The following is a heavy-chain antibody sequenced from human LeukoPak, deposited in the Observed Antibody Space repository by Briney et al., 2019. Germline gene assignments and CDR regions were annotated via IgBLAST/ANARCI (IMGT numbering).Heavy chain of an antibody. CDR3: AKDRGWYDY. V-gene: IGHV3-43*02. D-gene: IGHD6-19*01. Sequence: PGGSLRLSCAASGFTFDDYAMHWGRQAPGKGLEWVSLISGDGGSTYYADSVKGRFTISRDNSKNSLYLQMNSLTTEDTALYHCAKDRGWYDYWGQGTLVTVSS. J-gene: IGHJ4*02. CDR1: GFTFDDYA. CDR2: ISGDGGST.